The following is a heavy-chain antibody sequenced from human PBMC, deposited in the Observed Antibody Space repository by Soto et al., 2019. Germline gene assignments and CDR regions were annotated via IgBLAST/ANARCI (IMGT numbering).Heavy chain of an antibody. D-gene: IGHD2-15*01. CDR3: ARGRKSTERDIAVMLAAASSIQH. J-gene: IGHJ1*01. Sequence: GGSLRLSCVASGFTFSDYAMTWVRQAPGKGLEWVSVISATGATTYYADSVRGRFTISRDNSKNTLNLQMNDLRVEDTAVIYCARGRKSTERDIAVMLAAASSIQHWGPGTLVTVSS. V-gene: IGHV3-23*01. CDR2: ISATGATT. CDR1: GFTFSDYA.